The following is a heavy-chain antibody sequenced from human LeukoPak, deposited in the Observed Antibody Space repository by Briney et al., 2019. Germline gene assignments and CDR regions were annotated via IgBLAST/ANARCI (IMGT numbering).Heavy chain of an antibody. CDR3: ARGPPPDFDY. Sequence: SQTLSLTCTVSGGSINSGGYYWTWIRQPPGEGLEWIAYFSHSGSTFYNPSLKSRVTISLDTSKNQFSLNLRSVTAADTAVYYCARGPPPDFDYWGRGTLVTVSS. CDR1: GGSINSGGYY. V-gene: IGHV4-30-2*01. J-gene: IGHJ4*02. CDR2: FSHSGST.